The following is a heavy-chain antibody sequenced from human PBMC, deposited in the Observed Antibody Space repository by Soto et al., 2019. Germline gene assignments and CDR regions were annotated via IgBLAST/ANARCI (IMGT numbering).Heavy chain of an antibody. CDR1: GFTFSSYG. Sequence: GGSLRLSCAASGFTFSSYGMHWVRQAPGKGLEWVAVIWYDGSNKYYADSVKGRFTISRDNSKNTLYLQMNSLRAEDTAVYYCARDKWDELFGNYYYGMDVWGQGXTVTVSS. CDR3: ARDKWDELFGNYYYGMDV. J-gene: IGHJ6*02. CDR2: IWYDGSNK. V-gene: IGHV3-33*01. D-gene: IGHD1-26*01.